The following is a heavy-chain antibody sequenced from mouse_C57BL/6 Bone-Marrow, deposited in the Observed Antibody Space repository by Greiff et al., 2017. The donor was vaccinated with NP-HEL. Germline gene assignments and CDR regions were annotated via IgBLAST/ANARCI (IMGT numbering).Heavy chain of an antibody. CDR2: IYPRSGNT. D-gene: IGHD2-10*01. V-gene: IGHV1-81*01. CDR1: GYTFTSYG. J-gene: IGHJ4*01. Sequence: VKLQQSGAELARPGASVKLSCKASGYTFTSYGISWVKQRTGQGLEWIGEIYPRSGNTYYNEKFKGKATLTADKSSSTAYMELRSLTSEDSAVYFCARPSYYGFFYAMDYWGQGTSVTVSS. CDR3: ARPSYYGFFYAMDY.